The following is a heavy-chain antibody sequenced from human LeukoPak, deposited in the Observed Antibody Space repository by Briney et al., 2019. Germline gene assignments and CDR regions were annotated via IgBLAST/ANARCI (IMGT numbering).Heavy chain of an antibody. CDR3: ARNLGPFDV. D-gene: IGHD3-16*01. V-gene: IGHV3-23*01. CDR2: IADAGT. J-gene: IGHJ3*01. CDR1: GFTFNDFA. Sequence: GGSLRLSCAASGFTFNDFAMTWVRQAPGKGLEWVSTIADAGTYYADSVKGRFIVSRDNSKNMLYLQLNSLRADDTAMYYCARNLGPFDVRGHGTMVTVSS.